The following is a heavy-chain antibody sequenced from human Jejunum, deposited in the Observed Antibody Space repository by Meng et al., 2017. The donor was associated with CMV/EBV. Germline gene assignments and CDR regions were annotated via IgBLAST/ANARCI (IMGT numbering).Heavy chain of an antibody. V-gene: IGHV3-48*03. CDR1: LSSYE. CDR3: AREPAVYAPPDYYGMDV. D-gene: IGHD2-8*01. Sequence: LSSYEMNWVRQAPGKGLEWLSHIDSSGSTTSYTDSVKGRFTISRDNDKNSLYLQMNRLRAEDTALYYCAREPAVYAPPDYYGMDVWGQGTTVTVSS. CDR2: IDSSGSTT. J-gene: IGHJ6*02.